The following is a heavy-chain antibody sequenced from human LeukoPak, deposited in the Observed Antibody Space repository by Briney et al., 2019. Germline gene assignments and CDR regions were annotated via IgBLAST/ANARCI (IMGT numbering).Heavy chain of an antibody. V-gene: IGHV3-74*01. CDR2: VIRDGSFT. D-gene: IGHD5-24*01. CDR1: GFTFRSYW. CDR3: VRDGDDFNFDY. Sequence: GGSLRLSCAASGFTFRSYWMHWVRRAPGEGLEWVSRVIRDGSFTNYADSVKGRFTISRDNAKNTLYLQMSSLRAEDTAVYFCVRDGDDFNFDYWGQGSLVTVSS. J-gene: IGHJ4*02.